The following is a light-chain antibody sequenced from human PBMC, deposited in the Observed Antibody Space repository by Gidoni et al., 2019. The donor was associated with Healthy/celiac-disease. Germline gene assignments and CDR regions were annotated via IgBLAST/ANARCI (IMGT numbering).Light chain of an antibody. Sequence: DIQMTQSPSSLSASVGDRVTITCRASQSISSYLNWYQQKPGKAPKLLIYAASSLQSGVPSRFRGSGSGTDFTLTISSLQPEDFATYYCQQSYSTPPITFGQETRLEIK. V-gene: IGKV1-39*01. CDR2: AAS. J-gene: IGKJ5*01. CDR3: QQSYSTPPIT. CDR1: QSISSY.